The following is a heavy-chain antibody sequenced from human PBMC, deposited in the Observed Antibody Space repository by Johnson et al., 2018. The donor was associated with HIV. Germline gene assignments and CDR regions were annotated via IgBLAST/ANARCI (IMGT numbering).Heavy chain of an antibody. V-gene: IGHV3-13*01. CDR1: GVTFSSYD. J-gene: IGHJ3*02. Sequence: VQLVESGGGVVQPGRSLRLSCAVSGVTFSSYDMHWVRQATGKGLEWVSAIGTAGDTYYPGSVKGRFTISRDNSKNTLYLQMNSLRAEDTAVYYCAKEAADDAFDIWGQGTMVTVSS. D-gene: IGHD6-25*01. CDR2: IGTAGDT. CDR3: AKEAADDAFDI.